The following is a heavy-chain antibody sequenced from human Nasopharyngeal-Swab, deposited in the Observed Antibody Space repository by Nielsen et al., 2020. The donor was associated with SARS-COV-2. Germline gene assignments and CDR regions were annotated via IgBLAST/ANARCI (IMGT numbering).Heavy chain of an antibody. D-gene: IGHD5-12*01. V-gene: IGHV7-4-1*02. Sequence: WVRQAPGQGLEWMGWINTNTGNPTYAPGFTGRFVSSLDTSVSTAYLQISSLKAEDTAVYYCARVKPKLRGYVLTDIWGQGTMVTVSS. CDR2: INTNTGNP. CDR3: ARVKPKLRGYVLTDI. J-gene: IGHJ3*02.